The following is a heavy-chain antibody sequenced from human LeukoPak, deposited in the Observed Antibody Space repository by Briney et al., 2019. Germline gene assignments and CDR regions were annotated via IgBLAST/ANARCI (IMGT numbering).Heavy chain of an antibody. CDR1: GGSINSGDYY. V-gene: IGHV4-30-4*02. CDR3: ARGGYYYLDV. J-gene: IGHJ6*03. CDR2: IYYSGST. Sequence: SETLSLTCTVSGGSINSGDYYWSWIRQPPGKGLEWIGYIYYSGSTHYNPSLKSRVTISLDTPKSQFSLKLHSVTAADTAVYYCARGGYYYLDVWGGGTTVTASS.